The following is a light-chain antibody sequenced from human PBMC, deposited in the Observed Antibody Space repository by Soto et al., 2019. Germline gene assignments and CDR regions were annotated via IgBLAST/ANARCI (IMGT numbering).Light chain of an antibody. CDR3: QQRNSYPRT. CDR1: HDISSY. Sequence: DIQLTQSPSFLSASVGDRVTITCRASHDISSYLAWYQQKPGKAPNLLISAASTLQSGVPSRFSGSGSETEFTLTITSLQPEDSATYYCQQRNSYPRTFGQGTKVDIK. J-gene: IGKJ2*01. CDR2: AAS. V-gene: IGKV1-9*01.